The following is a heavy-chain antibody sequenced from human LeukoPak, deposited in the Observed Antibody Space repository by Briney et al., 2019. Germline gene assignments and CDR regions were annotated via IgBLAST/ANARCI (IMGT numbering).Heavy chain of an antibody. J-gene: IGHJ4*02. CDR2: ISSSSSYI. Sequence: AGGSLRLSCAASGFTFSSYSMNWVRQDPGKGLEWVSSISSSSSYIYYADSAKGRFTISRDNAKNSLYLQMNSLRAEDTAVYYCASRGQYSSSPFDYWGQGTLVTVSS. D-gene: IGHD6-6*01. CDR3: ASRGQYSSSPFDY. V-gene: IGHV3-21*01. CDR1: GFTFSSYS.